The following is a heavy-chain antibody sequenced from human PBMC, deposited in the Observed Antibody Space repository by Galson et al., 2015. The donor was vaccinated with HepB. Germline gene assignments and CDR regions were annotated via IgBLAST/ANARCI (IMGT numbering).Heavy chain of an antibody. V-gene: IGHV1-18*01. CDR1: GYTFTHHG. CDR3: ARDPSNSSGYFPYFDY. Sequence: SVKVSCKASGYTFTHHGISWVRQAPGQGLEWVGWISGYNGDTHYAEKFQGRVTMTIDKSTSTAYMELRSLTSDDTALYYCARDPSNSSGYFPYFDYWGQGTLVTVSS. D-gene: IGHD3-22*01. CDR2: ISGYNGDT. J-gene: IGHJ4*02.